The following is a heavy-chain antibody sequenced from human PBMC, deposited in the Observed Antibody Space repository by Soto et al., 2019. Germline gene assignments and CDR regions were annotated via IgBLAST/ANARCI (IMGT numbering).Heavy chain of an antibody. J-gene: IGHJ4*02. V-gene: IGHV3-53*02. CDR1: GFTVSTYN. CDR3: ARDGFRGAVLDY. D-gene: IGHD3-10*01. Sequence: EVHLVESGGGLIQPGGSLRLSCAASGFTVSTYNMIWVRQAPVKGLEWVSVTYSGGSTQYADSVKGRFTVSRDNSKNTLYMHMNSLRAEDTAVYYCARDGFRGAVLDYWGQGTLVTVSS. CDR2: TYSGGST.